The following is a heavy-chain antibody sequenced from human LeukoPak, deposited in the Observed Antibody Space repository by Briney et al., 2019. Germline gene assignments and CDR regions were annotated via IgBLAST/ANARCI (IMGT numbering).Heavy chain of an antibody. J-gene: IGHJ6*03. D-gene: IGHD6-6*01. Sequence: SETLSLTCAVYGGSFSGCYWSWIRQPPGKGLEWIGEINHSGSTNYNPSLKSRVTISVDTSKNQFSLKLSSVTAADTAVYYCARGSTCIAARPKGYYMDVWGKGTTVTVSS. CDR1: GGSFSGCY. CDR3: ARGSTCIAARPKGYYMDV. V-gene: IGHV4-34*01. CDR2: INHSGST.